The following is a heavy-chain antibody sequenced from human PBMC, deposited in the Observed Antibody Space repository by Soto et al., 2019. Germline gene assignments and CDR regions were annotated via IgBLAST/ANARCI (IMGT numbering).Heavy chain of an antibody. V-gene: IGHV3-48*01. CDR1: GFTFSSYS. CDR3: ARDGEWGIEQGPYYFDY. D-gene: IGHD3-10*01. Sequence: PGGSLRLSCAASGFTFSSYSMNWVRQAPGKGLEWVSYISSSSSTIYYADSVKGRFTISRDNAKNSLYLQMNSLRAEDTAVYYCARDGEWGIEQGPYYFDYWGQGTLVTVSS. J-gene: IGHJ4*02. CDR2: ISSSSSTI.